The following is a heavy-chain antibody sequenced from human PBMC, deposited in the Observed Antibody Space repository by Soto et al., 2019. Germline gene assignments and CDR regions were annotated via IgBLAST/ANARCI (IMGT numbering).Heavy chain of an antibody. D-gene: IGHD6-13*01. J-gene: IGHJ5*02. V-gene: IGHV2-70*01. Sequence: GSGPTLVNPTQTLTLTCTFSGFSLTTSEMSVSWIRQPPGKALEWLALIDGDDDKYYSTSLKTRLTISKDTSTKQVVLTMTNMDPVDTATYFCARATSYTSSWPSSWFDPWGQGTLVTVSS. CDR1: GFSLTTSEMS. CDR3: ARATSYTSSWPSSWFDP. CDR2: IDGDDDK.